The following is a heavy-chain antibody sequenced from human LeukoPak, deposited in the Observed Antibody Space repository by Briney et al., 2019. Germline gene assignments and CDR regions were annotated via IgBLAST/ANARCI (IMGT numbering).Heavy chain of an antibody. CDR2: IYSGGST. V-gene: IGHV3-53*01. D-gene: IGHD1-26*01. J-gene: IGHJ6*03. CDR1: GFTVSSNY. CDR3: AGDQALGVGATTGSNYYYYYMDV. Sequence: GGSLRLSCAASGFTVSSNYMSWVRQAPGKGLEWVSVIYSGGSTYYADSVKGRFTISRDNSKNTLYLQMNSLRAEDTAVYYCAGDQALGVGATTGSNYYYYYMDVWGKGTTVTVSS.